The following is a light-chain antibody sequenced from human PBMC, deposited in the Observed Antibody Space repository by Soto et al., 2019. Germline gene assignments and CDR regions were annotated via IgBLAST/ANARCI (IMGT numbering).Light chain of an antibody. V-gene: IGLV2-14*01. CDR3: GSYTSINTRV. CDR1: SSDIGGYNY. J-gene: IGLJ3*02. CDR2: EVS. Sequence: QSALTQPAAVSGSPGQSITISCTGTSSDIGGYNYVSWYQQHPGKAPKLMIYEVSNRPSGVSNRFSGSKSGNTASLTISGLQAEDEADYYCGSYTSINTRVFGGGTKVTVL.